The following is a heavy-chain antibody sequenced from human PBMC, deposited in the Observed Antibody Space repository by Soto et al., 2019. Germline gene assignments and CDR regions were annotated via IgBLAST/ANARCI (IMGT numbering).Heavy chain of an antibody. CDR3: ARSAPLGYCSSTSCFIEYNWFDP. CDR1: GGSISSYY. Sequence: SETLSLTCTVSGGSISSYYWSWIRQPPGKGLEWIGYIYYSGSTNYNPSLKSRVTISVDTSKNQFSLKLSSVTAADTAVYYCARSAPLGYCSSTSCFIEYNWFDPWGQGTLVTVSP. CDR2: IYYSGST. J-gene: IGHJ5*02. V-gene: IGHV4-59*01. D-gene: IGHD2-2*01.